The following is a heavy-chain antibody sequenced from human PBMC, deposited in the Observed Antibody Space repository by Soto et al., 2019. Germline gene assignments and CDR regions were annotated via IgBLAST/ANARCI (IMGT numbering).Heavy chain of an antibody. D-gene: IGHD2-21*02. CDR1: GYTFTSYG. J-gene: IGHJ6*02. V-gene: IGHV1-18*04. Sequence: EASVKVSCKASGYTFTSYGISWVRQAPGQGLEWMGWISGYNGNTNYAQKFQGRVTMTTDISTNTAYMELRSLRSDDTAVYSCARGEVCGGDCYYYYGMDVWGQGTTVTVSS. CDR2: ISGYNGNT. CDR3: ARGEVCGGDCYYYYGMDV.